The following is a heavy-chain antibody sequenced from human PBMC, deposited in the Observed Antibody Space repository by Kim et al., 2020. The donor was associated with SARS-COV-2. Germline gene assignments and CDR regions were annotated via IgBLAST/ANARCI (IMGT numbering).Heavy chain of an antibody. D-gene: IGHD3-22*01. Sequence: YSPSFQGQVTISADKSISTAYLQWSSLKASDSAMYYCARREVGITHLFDFWGQGTLVTVSS. J-gene: IGHJ4*02. V-gene: IGHV5-51*01. CDR3: ARREVGITHLFDF.